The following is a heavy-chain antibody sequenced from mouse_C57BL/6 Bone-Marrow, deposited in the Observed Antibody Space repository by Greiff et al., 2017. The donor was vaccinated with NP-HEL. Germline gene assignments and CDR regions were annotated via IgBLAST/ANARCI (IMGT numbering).Heavy chain of an antibody. D-gene: IGHD1-1*01. V-gene: IGHV1-72*01. J-gene: IGHJ2*01. CDR3: ARYYCVSSSLDY. CDR1: GYTFTSYL. Sequence: QVQLQQPGAELVKPGASVKLSCKASGYTFTSYLMHWVKQRPGRGLEWIGRIDPNSGGTKYNEKFKSKATLTVDKPSSTAYMQLNNLTSEDSAVYYGARYYCVSSSLDYWGQGTTLTVSS. CDR2: IDPNSGGT.